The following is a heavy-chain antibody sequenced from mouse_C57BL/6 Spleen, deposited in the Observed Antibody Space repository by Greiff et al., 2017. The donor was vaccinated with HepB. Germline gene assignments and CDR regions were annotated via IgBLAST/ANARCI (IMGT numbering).Heavy chain of an antibody. CDR3: ARPGKGWYFDV. D-gene: IGHD4-1*01. V-gene: IGHV5-4*01. CDR1: GFTFSSYA. J-gene: IGHJ1*01. CDR2: ISDGGSYT. Sequence: VQLVESGGGLVKPGGSLKLSCAASGFTFSSYAMSWVRQTPEKRLEWVATISDGGSYTYYPDNVKGRFTISRDNDKNNLYLQMSHLKSEDTAMYYCARPGKGWYFDVWGSGTTVTVSS.